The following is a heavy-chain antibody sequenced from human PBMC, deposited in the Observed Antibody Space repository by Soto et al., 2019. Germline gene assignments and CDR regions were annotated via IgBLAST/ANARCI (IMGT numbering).Heavy chain of an antibody. V-gene: IGHV3-7*01. Sequence: EVQLVESGGGLVQPGGSLRLSCAASGFSLSDDWMNWVRQAPGKGLERVAIIKQDGSDRYYVDSVKGRFTISRDNAKNSLYLQMSSLRVEDTALFYCARGRGWLHDYWGQGTLVTVSS. CDR3: ARGRGWLHDY. CDR1: GFSLSDDW. CDR2: IKQDGSDR. D-gene: IGHD6-19*01. J-gene: IGHJ4*02.